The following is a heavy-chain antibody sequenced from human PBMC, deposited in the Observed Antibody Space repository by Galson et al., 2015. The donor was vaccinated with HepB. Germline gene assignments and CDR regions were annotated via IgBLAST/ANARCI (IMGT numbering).Heavy chain of an antibody. D-gene: IGHD6-19*01. J-gene: IGHJ5*02. V-gene: IGHV3-15*01. Sequence: SLRLSCAASGFTFSDAWMYWVHQAPGKGLEWVGRIKSKTDNDTTGYAAPVEGRFTISRDDSKNTLYLQMNGLKTEDTAVYYCTTLQWTWGQGTLVTVSS. CDR3: TTLQWT. CDR2: IKSKTDNDTT. CDR1: GFTFSDAW.